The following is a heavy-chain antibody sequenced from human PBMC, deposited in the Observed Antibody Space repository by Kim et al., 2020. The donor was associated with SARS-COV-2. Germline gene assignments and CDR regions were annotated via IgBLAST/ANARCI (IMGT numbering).Heavy chain of an antibody. D-gene: IGHD3-10*01. V-gene: IGHV3-23*01. Sequence: ADSVKGRLTISRDNSKNTLYLQMNSLRAEDTAVYYCANRLILYGSGGFDYWGQGTLVTVSS. J-gene: IGHJ4*02. CDR3: ANRLILYGSGGFDY.